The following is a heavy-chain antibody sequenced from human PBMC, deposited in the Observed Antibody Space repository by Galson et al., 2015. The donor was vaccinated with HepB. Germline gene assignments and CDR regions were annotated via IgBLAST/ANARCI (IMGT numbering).Heavy chain of an antibody. J-gene: IGHJ6*03. D-gene: IGHD2-8*02. CDR2: ISAYNGNT. CDR3: ARDRDLVYYYYYYMDV. CDR1: GYTFTSYG. V-gene: IGHV1-18*01. Sequence: SVKVSCKASGYTFTSYGISWVRQAPGQGLEWMGWISAYNGNTNYAQKLQGRVTMTTDTSTSTAYMELRSLRSDDTAVYYCARDRDLVYYYYYYMDVWGKGTTVTVSS.